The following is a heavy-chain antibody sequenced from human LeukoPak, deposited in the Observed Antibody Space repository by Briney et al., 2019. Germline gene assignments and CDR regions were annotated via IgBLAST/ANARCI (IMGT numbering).Heavy chain of an antibody. J-gene: IGHJ3*02. CDR3: ARDVLIAADGVIRLDAFDI. D-gene: IGHD6-13*01. CDR2: ISSSSSFK. Sequence: GRSLRLSCAASGFTFSSYNMTWVRQTPGKGLEWVSSISSSSSFKYYADSVKGRFTISRDNAKNSLYLQMNSLRAEDTAVYYCARDVLIAADGVIRLDAFDIWGQGTVVTVSS. CDR1: GFTFSSYN. V-gene: IGHV3-21*01.